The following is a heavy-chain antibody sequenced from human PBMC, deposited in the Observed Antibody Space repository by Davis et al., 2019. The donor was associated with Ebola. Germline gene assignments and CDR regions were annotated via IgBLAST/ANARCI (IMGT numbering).Heavy chain of an antibody. D-gene: IGHD4-17*01. V-gene: IGHV5-51*01. J-gene: IGHJ6*02. CDR1: GHSFTSYW. Sequence: GESLKISCKGSGHSFTSYWIGWVRQMPGKGLEWMGIIYPGDSDTRYSPSFQGQVTISADKSISTAYLQWSSLKASDTAMYYCARHDYGDYVGAPFYYYGMDVWGQGTTVTVSS. CDR2: IYPGDSDT. CDR3: ARHDYGDYVGAPFYYYGMDV.